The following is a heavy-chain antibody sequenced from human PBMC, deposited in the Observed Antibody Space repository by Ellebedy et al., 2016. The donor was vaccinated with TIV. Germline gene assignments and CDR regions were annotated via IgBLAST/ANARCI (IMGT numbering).Heavy chain of an antibody. CDR1: GFTLSNYW. D-gene: IGHD1-7*01. V-gene: IGHV3-21*01. CDR3: ARERNYYFDL. Sequence: PGGSLRLSCAASGFTLSNYWMTWVRQAPGKGLEWVSSISTSSTYIYYADSVKGRFTISRDNAKNSRYLQMNSLRAEDTAVHYCARERNYYFDLWGRGTLVTVSS. CDR2: ISTSSTYI. J-gene: IGHJ2*01.